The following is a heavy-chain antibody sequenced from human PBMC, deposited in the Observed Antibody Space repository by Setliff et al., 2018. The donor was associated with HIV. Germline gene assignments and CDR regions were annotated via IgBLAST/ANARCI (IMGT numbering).Heavy chain of an antibody. V-gene: IGHV4-31*03. CDR3: AKEGNSVDNWLDP. J-gene: IGHJ5*02. CDR1: GDPIFIGGYY. Sequence: TLSLTCTVSGDPIFIGGYYWSWIRQHPGGGLEWIGYIYHTGKTYYNPSLQSRIIMSLDMPQNQFSLKLSSVTAADTAVYYCAKEGNSVDNWLDPWGPGTLVTVSS. D-gene: IGHD1-26*01. CDR2: IYHTGKT.